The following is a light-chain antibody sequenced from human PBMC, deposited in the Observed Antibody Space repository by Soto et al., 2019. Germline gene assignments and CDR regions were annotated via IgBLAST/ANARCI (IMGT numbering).Light chain of an antibody. CDR2: EDN. V-gene: IGLV6-57*04. Sequence: NFMLTQPHSVSESPGKTVTISCTRSSGSIASNYVQWYQQRPGSAPTTVIYEDNQRPSGVPDRFSGSTDGSSNSASLTISGLQTEDEADYYCQTSDSSTVVFGGGTKLTVL. CDR1: SGSIASNY. CDR3: QTSDSSTVV. J-gene: IGLJ2*01.